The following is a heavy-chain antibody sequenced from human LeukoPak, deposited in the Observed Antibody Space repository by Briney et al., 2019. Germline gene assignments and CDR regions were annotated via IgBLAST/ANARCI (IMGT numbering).Heavy chain of an antibody. Sequence: SSETLSLTCAVYGGSFSGYYWSWIRQPPGEGLEWIGEINHSGSTNYNPSLKSRVTISVDTSKNQFSLKLSSVTAADTAVYYCARSDYDSSGYYRDWGQGTLVTVSS. D-gene: IGHD3-22*01. CDR2: INHSGST. CDR1: GGSFSGYY. CDR3: ARSDYDSSGYYRD. V-gene: IGHV4-34*01. J-gene: IGHJ4*02.